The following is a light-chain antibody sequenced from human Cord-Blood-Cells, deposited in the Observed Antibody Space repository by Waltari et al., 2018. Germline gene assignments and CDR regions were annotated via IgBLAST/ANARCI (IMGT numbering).Light chain of an antibody. Sequence: QSALTQPPSASGSPGQSLTISCTRTIRDVGGYHSVSWYQQHPGKAPKLMIYEVSQRPSGVPDRFSGSKSGNTASLTVSGLQAEDEADYYCSSYAGSNNLVYGGGTKLTVL. CDR3: SSYAGSNNLV. CDR1: IRDVGGYHS. J-gene: IGLJ2*01. CDR2: EVS. V-gene: IGLV2-8*01.